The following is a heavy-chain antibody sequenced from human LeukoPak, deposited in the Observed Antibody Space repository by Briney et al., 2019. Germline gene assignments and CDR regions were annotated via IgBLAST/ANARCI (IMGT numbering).Heavy chain of an antibody. Sequence: GGSLRLSCAASGFTFSSYWMGWVRQAPGKGLEWVANIKQDGSEKYYVDSVKGRFTISRDNAKNSLYLQMNSLGAEDTAVYYCARDPPEYCSSTSCHYYGMDVWGQGTTVTVSS. CDR3: ARDPPEYCSSTSCHYYGMDV. J-gene: IGHJ6*02. V-gene: IGHV3-7*01. D-gene: IGHD2-2*01. CDR2: IKQDGSEK. CDR1: GFTFSSYW.